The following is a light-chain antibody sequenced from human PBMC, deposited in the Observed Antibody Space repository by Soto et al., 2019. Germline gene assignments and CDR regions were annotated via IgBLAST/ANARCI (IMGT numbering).Light chain of an antibody. CDR2: AAS. Sequence: DIQMTQSPSSLSASVGDRVTITCRASQSISSYLNWYQQKPGKAPKLLIYAASSLQSGVPSRFSGSGSGKDFTLTISSLQPEDFATYYCQQRYSTPSLTFGGGTKVEIK. CDR1: QSISSY. CDR3: QQRYSTPSLT. V-gene: IGKV1-39*01. J-gene: IGKJ4*01.